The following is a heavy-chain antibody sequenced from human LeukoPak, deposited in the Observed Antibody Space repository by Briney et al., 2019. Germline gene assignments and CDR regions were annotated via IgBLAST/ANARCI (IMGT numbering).Heavy chain of an antibody. CDR3: DRALSRHPTFWGVIADRD. CDR1: GFTFSSNA. V-gene: IGHV3-23*01. J-gene: IGHJ4*02. CDR2: ISGSGGST. Sequence: GGSLSLSCAASGFTFSSNAMSWVRQAPGKGLEWVSAISGSGGSTYYADSVKGRLTISRDNSKNTLYLQMNSLRAEETAVYYCDRALSRHPTFWGVIADRDWGQGTLVTVSS. D-gene: IGHD3-16*02.